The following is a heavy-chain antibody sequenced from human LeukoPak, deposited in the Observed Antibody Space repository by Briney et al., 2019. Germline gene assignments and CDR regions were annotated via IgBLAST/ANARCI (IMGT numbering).Heavy chain of an antibody. D-gene: IGHD2-8*02. Sequence: PGGSLRLSCAASGFTFSSYGMHWVRQAPGKGLEWVAVIWYDGSNKYYADSVKGRFTISRDNSKNTLYLQMNSLRAEDTAVYYCARGGTGYLTAYYYYGMDVWGQGTTVTVSS. CDR1: GFTFSSYG. CDR3: ARGGTGYLTAYYYYGMDV. J-gene: IGHJ6*02. CDR2: IWYDGSNK. V-gene: IGHV3-33*01.